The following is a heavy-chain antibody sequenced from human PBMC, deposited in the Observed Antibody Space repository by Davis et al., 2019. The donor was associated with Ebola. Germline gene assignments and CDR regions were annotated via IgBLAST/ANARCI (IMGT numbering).Heavy chain of an antibody. CDR2: IYSGGST. V-gene: IGHV3-66*01. J-gene: IGHJ5*02. Sequence: GESLKISCAASGFTFSSYWMSWVRQAPGKGLEWVSVIYSGGSTYYADSVKGRFTISRHNSKNSLYLQMNSLRAEDTAVYYCARVKSDFWSGSLPWFDPWGQGTLVTVSS. CDR1: GFTFSSYW. CDR3: ARVKSDFWSGSLPWFDP. D-gene: IGHD3-3*01.